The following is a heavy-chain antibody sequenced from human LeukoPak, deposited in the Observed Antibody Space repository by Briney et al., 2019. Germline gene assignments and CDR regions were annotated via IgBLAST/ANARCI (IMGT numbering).Heavy chain of an antibody. CDR1: GFSFSTYS. V-gene: IGHV3-48*01. J-gene: IGHJ4*02. CDR2: ISSSGSTI. CDR3: AKDQVAGDGFLLFDY. Sequence: GGSLRLSCAASGFSFSTYSMNWVRQAPGKGLEWVSYISSSGSTIYYADSVKGRFTISRDNSKNTLYLQMNSLRAEDTAMYYCAKDQVAGDGFLLFDYWGQGTLVTVSS. D-gene: IGHD5-24*01.